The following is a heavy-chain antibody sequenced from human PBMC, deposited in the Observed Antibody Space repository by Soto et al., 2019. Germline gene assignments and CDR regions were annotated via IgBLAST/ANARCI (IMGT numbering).Heavy chain of an antibody. CDR1: GGSISSYY. CDR2: IYYSGST. D-gene: IGHD4-4*01. J-gene: IGHJ6*03. V-gene: IGHV4-59*01. CDR3: ARRHYSNYGEDYYYYMDV. Sequence: SETLSLTCTVSGGSISSYYWSWIRQPPGKGLEWIGYIYYSGSTNYNPSLKSRVTISVDTSKNQFSLKLSSVTAADTAVYYCARRHYSNYGEDYYYYMDVWGKGTTVTVSS.